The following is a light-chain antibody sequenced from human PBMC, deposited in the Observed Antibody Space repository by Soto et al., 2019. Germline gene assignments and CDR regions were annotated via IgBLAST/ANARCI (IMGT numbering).Light chain of an antibody. CDR2: WAS. V-gene: IGKV4-1*01. Sequence: DIVMTQSPDSLAVSLGERATINCKSSQSVLYSSNNKNYLAWYQQKPGQPPKLLIYWASNRESGVPDRFSGSGSGTDFTLTISSLQAEDVAVYYCQQYYSTPDTFGGGTKVEIK. CDR1: QSVLYSSNNKNY. CDR3: QQYYSTPDT. J-gene: IGKJ4*01.